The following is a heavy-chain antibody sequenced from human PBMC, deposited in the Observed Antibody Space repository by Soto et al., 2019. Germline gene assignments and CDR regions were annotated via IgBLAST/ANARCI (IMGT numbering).Heavy chain of an antibody. CDR1: GFTVSSYS. J-gene: IGHJ3*02. CDR3: ARAFSRTYYYDSSGYFWNAFDI. Sequence: XGSLGLSFAASGFTVSSYSMNGVRQAPGKGLEWVSSISSSSSYIYYADSVKGRFTISRDNAKNSLYLQMNSLRAEDTAVYYCARAFSRTYYYDSSGYFWNAFDIWGQGTMVTVSS. CDR2: ISSSSSYI. V-gene: IGHV3-21*01. D-gene: IGHD3-22*01.